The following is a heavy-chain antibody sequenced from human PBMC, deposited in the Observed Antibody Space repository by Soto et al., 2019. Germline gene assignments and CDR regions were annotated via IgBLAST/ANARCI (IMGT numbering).Heavy chain of an antibody. CDR1: GGSISSSSYY. CDR2: IYYSGST. V-gene: IGHV4-39*01. D-gene: IGHD6-19*01. J-gene: IGHJ4*02. CDR3: ARHKDSSGWQPFDY. Sequence: QLQLQESGPGLVKPSETLSLTCTVSGGSISSSSYYWGWIRQPPGKGLEWIGSIYYSGSTYYNPSLKSRVTISVDTSKNQFSLKLSSVTAADTAVYYCARHKDSSGWQPFDYWGQGTLVTVSS.